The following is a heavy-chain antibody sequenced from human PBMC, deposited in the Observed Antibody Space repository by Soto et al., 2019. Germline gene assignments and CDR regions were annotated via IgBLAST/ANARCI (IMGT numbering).Heavy chain of an antibody. Sequence: QVQLQESGPGLVKPSQTLSLTCTVSGGSISSGDYYWSWIRQPPGKGLEWIGYIYYSGSTYYNPSLKSRVTISVDTSKNQCSLKLSSVNAADTAVYYCARTPLTMVRGVNGWFDPWGQGTLVTVSS. D-gene: IGHD3-10*01. CDR1: GGSISSGDYY. J-gene: IGHJ5*02. CDR2: IYYSGST. CDR3: ARTPLTMVRGVNGWFDP. V-gene: IGHV4-30-4*01.